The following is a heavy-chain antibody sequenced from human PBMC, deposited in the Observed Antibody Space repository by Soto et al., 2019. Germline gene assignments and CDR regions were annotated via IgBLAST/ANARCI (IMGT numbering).Heavy chain of an antibody. V-gene: IGHV1-18*04. CDR2: ISAYNGNT. Sequence: ASVKVSCKASGYTFTSYGISWVRQAPGQGLEWMGWISAYNGNTNYAQKLQGRVTMTTDTSTSTAYMELRSLRSDDTAVYYCARVMDFWSGYYKYNWFDPWGQGTVGIVSS. J-gene: IGHJ5*02. CDR3: ARVMDFWSGYYKYNWFDP. CDR1: GYTFTSYG. D-gene: IGHD3-3*01.